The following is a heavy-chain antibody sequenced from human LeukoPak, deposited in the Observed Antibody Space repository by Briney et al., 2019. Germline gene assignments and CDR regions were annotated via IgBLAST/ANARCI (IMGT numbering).Heavy chain of an antibody. CDR3: AGQVINWFDP. D-gene: IGHD3-22*01. CDR2: IYYSGST. J-gene: IGHJ5*02. V-gene: IGHV4-59*01. CDR1: GGSISSYY. Sequence: SETLSLTCTVSGGSISSYYWSWIRQPPGKGLEWIGYIYYSGSTNYNPSLKSRVTISVDTSKNQFSLKLSSVTAADTAVYYCAGQVINWFDPWGQGTLVTVSS.